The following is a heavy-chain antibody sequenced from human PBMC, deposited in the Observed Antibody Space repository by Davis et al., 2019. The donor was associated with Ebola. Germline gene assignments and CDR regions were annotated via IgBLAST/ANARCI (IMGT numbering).Heavy chain of an antibody. CDR2: VDHSGST. D-gene: IGHD4-17*01. CDR1: GGTFSDYY. J-gene: IGHJ6*02. CDR3: ARVRAYYYYYGMDV. V-gene: IGHV4-34*01. Sequence: MPSETLSLTCAVYGGTFSDYYWSWIRQPPGKGLEWIGEVDHSGSTNYNPSFRSRVIVSEDASKNQFSLKLSSVTAADTAVYYCARVRAYYYYYGMDVWGQGTTVTVSS.